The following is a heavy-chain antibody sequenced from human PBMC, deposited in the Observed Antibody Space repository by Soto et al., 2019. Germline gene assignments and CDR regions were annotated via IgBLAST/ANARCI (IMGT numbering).Heavy chain of an antibody. D-gene: IGHD2-21*01. CDR1: GYSCTSYW. CDR3: ARGSLAPWPNWFDP. V-gene: IGHV5-10-1*01. CDR2: IDPSDSYT. Sequence: ESLKIWFKGAGYSCTSYWISWVRQMPGKGLEWMGRIDPSDSYTNYSPFFQGHVTISTDKSITTAYLQWSSLKASDTAMYYCARGSLAPWPNWFDPWGQGTLVTVSS. J-gene: IGHJ5*02.